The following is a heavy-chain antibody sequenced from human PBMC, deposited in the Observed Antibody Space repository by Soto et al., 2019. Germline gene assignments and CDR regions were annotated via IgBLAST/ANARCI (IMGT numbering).Heavy chain of an antibody. CDR1: GFTFSSYA. V-gene: IGHV3-21*01. CDR2: ISSTSSYT. Sequence: GGSLRLSCAASGFTFSSYAMNWVRQTQEKGLEWVSSISSTSSYTHYSDSVKGRFTISRDNANNSLFLQMNSLRAEDTDTYYCARALALDGNYWGQGVLVTVSS. D-gene: IGHD6-19*01. J-gene: IGHJ4*02. CDR3: ARALALDGNY.